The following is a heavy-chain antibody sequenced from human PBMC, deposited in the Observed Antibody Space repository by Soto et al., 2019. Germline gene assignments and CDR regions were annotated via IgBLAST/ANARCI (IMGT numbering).Heavy chain of an antibody. V-gene: IGHV4-34*01. CDR1: GGSFSGYY. CDR2: INHSGST. D-gene: IGHD5-12*01. Sequence: PSETLSLTCAVYGGSFSGYYWSWIRQPPGKGLEWIGEINHSGSTNYNPSLKSRVTISVDTSKNQFSLKLSSVTAADTAVYYCARGLGRVGYNFDFSGQGTLVAVCS. CDR3: ARGLGRVGYNFDF. J-gene: IGHJ4*02.